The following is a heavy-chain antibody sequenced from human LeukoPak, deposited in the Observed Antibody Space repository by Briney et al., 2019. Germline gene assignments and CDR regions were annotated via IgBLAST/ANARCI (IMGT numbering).Heavy chain of an antibody. CDR1: GYTFTSYA. CDR3: ARVEVDYYGMDV. D-gene: IGHD3-10*01. J-gene: IGHJ6*02. Sequence: ASVKVSCTASGYTFTSYAMHWVRQAPGQRLEWMGWINAGSGNTKYSQKFQGRVTITRDTSANIVYMELNSLRSQDTGVYYCARVEVDYYGMDVWGQGTTVTVSS. V-gene: IGHV1-3*01. CDR2: INAGSGNT.